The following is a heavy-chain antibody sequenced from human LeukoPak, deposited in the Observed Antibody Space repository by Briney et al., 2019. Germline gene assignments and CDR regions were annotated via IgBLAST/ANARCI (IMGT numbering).Heavy chain of an antibody. CDR3: ARPNYDYVWGHFDY. CDR2: IIPTFGTA. V-gene: IGHV1-69*01. D-gene: IGHD3-16*01. CDR1: GGTFSSYA. Sequence: SVKVSCKASGGTFSSYAISWVRQAPGQGLEWMGGIIPTFGTANYAQKFQGRVTITADESTSTAYMELSSLRSEDTAVYYCARPNYDYVWGHFDYWGQGTLVTVSS. J-gene: IGHJ4*02.